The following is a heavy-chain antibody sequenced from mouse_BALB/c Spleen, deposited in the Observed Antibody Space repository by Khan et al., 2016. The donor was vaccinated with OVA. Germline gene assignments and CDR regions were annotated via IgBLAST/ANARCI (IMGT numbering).Heavy chain of an antibody. V-gene: IGHV2-6-1*01. CDR3: ARQPYYHYNIMDY. D-gene: IGHD2-10*01. CDR1: GFSLTNYG. Sequence: VELVESGPGLVAPSQSLSITCTISGFSLTNYGIHWVRQPPGKGLEWLVVIWSDGSTTYNSALKSRLTISKDNAKSQFFLKMNRLQTDDTAMYFCARQPYYHYNIMDYWGQGTSVTVSS. CDR2: IWSDGST. J-gene: IGHJ4*01.